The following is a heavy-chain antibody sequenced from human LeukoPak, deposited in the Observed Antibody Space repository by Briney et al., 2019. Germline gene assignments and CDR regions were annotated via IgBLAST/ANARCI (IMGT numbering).Heavy chain of an antibody. D-gene: IGHD5-18*01. V-gene: IGHV1-69*13. CDR1: GGTFSSYA. CDR2: IIPIFGTA. Sequence: SVKVSCKASGGTFSSYAISWVRQAPGQGLEWMGGIIPIFGTANYAQKFQGRVTITADESTSTAYMELSSVRSEDTAVYYCARDRFEDTAMVTRAFDIWGQGTMVTVSS. J-gene: IGHJ3*02. CDR3: ARDRFEDTAMVTRAFDI.